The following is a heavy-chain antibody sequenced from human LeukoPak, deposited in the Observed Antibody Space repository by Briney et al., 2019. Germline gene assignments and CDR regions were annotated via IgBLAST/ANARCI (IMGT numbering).Heavy chain of an antibody. CDR1: GFIFSSYG. V-gene: IGHV3-30*18. Sequence: HPGRSLRLSCAAYGFIFSSYGMHWVRQAPGKGLEWVAVISFDGSNEYYADSVKGRFTISRDNSKNSLYLHMNSLSAEDTAVYYCSKSGSSHPYYYYGMDVWGQGTTVTVSS. D-gene: IGHD6-13*01. CDR2: ISFDGSNE. J-gene: IGHJ6*02. CDR3: SKSGSSHPYYYYGMDV.